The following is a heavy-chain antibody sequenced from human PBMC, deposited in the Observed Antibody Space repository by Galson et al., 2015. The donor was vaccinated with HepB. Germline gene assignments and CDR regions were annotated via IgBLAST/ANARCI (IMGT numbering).Heavy chain of an antibody. J-gene: IGHJ1*01. Sequence: SVKVSCKASGYTFTGYYMHWVRQAPGQGLEWMGWINPNSGGTNYAQKFQGRVTMTRDTSISTAYMELSRLRSDDTAVYYCAREDTPGYSSSWYGKATQEYFQHWGQGTLVTVSS. D-gene: IGHD6-13*01. CDR1: GYTFTGYY. CDR3: AREDTPGYSSSWYGKATQEYFQH. V-gene: IGHV1-2*02. CDR2: INPNSGGT.